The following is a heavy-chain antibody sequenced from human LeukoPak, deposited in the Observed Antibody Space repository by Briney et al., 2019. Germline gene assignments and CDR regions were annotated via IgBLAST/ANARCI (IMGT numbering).Heavy chain of an antibody. CDR3: ASGYDGNYYYYGMDV. J-gene: IGHJ6*02. Sequence: SETLSLTCAVYGGSFSGYYWSWIRQPPGKGLEWIGEINHSGSTNYNPSLKSRVTISVDTSKNQFSLELSSVTAADTAVYYCASGYDGNYYYYGMDVWGQGTTVTVSS. D-gene: IGHD5-12*01. CDR1: GGSFSGYY. V-gene: IGHV4-34*01. CDR2: INHSGST.